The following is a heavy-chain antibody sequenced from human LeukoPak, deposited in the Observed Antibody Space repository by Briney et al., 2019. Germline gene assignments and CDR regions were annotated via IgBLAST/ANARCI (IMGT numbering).Heavy chain of an antibody. CDR3: VKDRWVDY. Sequence: GGSLRLSCSVSGFSFSIDATQWARQAPGKGVEYDSTISKNGGSTSYLGTVKSRFSICRYNSKRTLYLQMSSLRAEDTAVYYCVKDRWVDYWGEGTLVTVS. J-gene: IGHJ4*02. V-gene: IGHV3-64D*09. CDR2: ISKNGGST. D-gene: IGHD1-26*01. CDR1: GFSFSIDA.